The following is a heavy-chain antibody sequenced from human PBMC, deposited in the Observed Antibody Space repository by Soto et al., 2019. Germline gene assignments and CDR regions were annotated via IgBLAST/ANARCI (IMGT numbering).Heavy chain of an antibody. D-gene: IGHD3-22*01. V-gene: IGHV3-49*03. CDR2: IRSKAYGGTT. CDR1: GFTFGDYA. Sequence: GGSLRLYCTASGFTFGDYAMSWFRQAPGKGLEWVGFIRSKAYGGTTEYAASVKGRFTISRDDSKSIAYLQMNSLKTEDTAVYYCTRAEGAKMIVHDAFDIWGQGTMVTVSS. J-gene: IGHJ3*02. CDR3: TRAEGAKMIVHDAFDI.